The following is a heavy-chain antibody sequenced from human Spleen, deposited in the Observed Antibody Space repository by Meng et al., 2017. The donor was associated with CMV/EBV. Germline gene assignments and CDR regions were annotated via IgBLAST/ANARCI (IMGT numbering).Heavy chain of an antibody. Sequence: GESLKISCAASGFTFSSYEMNWVRQAPGKGLEWVSYISSSGSTIYYADSVEGRFTITRDNAQNSLYLQMNSLRAEDTAVYYCARVNYHDSSPYFDYWGQGTLVTVSS. J-gene: IGHJ4*02. V-gene: IGHV3-48*03. CDR3: ARVNYHDSSPYFDY. CDR2: ISSSGSTI. D-gene: IGHD3-22*01. CDR1: GFTFSSYE.